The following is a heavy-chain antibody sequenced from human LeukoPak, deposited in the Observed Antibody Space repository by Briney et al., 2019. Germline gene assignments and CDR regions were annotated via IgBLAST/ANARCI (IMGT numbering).Heavy chain of an antibody. CDR3: AKDGSLLWFGELLFDY. CDR2: IRYDGSNK. D-gene: IGHD3-10*01. CDR1: GFTFSSYG. V-gene: IGHV3-30*02. Sequence: PGGSLRLSCAASGFTFSSYGMHWVRQAPGKGLEWVAFIRYDGSNKYYADSVKGRFTISRDNSKNTLYLQMNSLRAEDTAAYYCAKDGSLLWFGELLFDYWGQGTLVTVSS. J-gene: IGHJ4*02.